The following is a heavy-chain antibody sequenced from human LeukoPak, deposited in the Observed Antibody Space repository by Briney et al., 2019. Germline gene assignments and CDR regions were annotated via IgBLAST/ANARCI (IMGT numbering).Heavy chain of an antibody. V-gene: IGHV4-34*01. CDR2: INHSGST. J-gene: IGHJ4*02. CDR3: ASSCSSTSCYVSPLWY. D-gene: IGHD2-2*01. Sequence: SETLSLTCTVSGGSISSYYWSWIRQPPGKGLEWIGEINHSGSTNYNPSLKSRVTISVDTSKNQFSLKLSSVTAADTAVYYCASSCSSTSCYVSPLWYWGQGTLVTVSS. CDR1: GGSISSYY.